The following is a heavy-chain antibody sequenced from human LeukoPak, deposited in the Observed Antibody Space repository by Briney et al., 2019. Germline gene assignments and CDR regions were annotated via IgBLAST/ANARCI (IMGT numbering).Heavy chain of an antibody. J-gene: IGHJ4*02. CDR3: ARDTTTVTFDY. Sequence: SETLSLTCTVSGGSISSGSYYWSWIRQPAGKGLEWIVRIYTSGSTNYNPSLKSRVTISVDTSKNQFSLKLSSVTAADTAVYYCARDTTTVTFDYWGQGTLVTVSS. CDR1: GGSISSGSYY. D-gene: IGHD4-11*01. CDR2: IYTSGST. V-gene: IGHV4-61*02.